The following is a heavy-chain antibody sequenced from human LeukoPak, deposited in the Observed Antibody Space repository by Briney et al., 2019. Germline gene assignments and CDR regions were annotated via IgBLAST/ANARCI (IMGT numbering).Heavy chain of an antibody. J-gene: IGHJ4*02. V-gene: IGHV3-30-3*01. CDR1: GFTVSSNY. CDR3: ARDRPSGSYWVY. D-gene: IGHD1-26*01. CDR2: ISYDGSNK. Sequence: GGSLRLSCAASGFTVSSNYMSWVRQAPGKGLEWVAVISYDGSNKYYADSVKGRFTISRDNSKNTLYLQMNSLRAEDTAVYYCARDRPSGSYWVYWGQGTLVTVSS.